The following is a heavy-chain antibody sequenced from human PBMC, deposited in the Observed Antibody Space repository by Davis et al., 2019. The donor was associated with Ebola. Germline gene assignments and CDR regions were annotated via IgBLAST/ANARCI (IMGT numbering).Heavy chain of an antibody. J-gene: IGHJ4*02. CDR2: ISSNGGST. D-gene: IGHD4-17*01. V-gene: IGHV3-64*01. CDR3: ARSPAYGDYEDY. Sequence: GGSLRLSCAASGFTFTSYAMHWVRQAPGKGLEYVSAISSNGGSTYYANSVKGRFTISRDNSKNTLYLQMGSLRAEDMAVYYWARSPAYGDYEDYWGQGTLVTVSS. CDR1: GFTFTSYA.